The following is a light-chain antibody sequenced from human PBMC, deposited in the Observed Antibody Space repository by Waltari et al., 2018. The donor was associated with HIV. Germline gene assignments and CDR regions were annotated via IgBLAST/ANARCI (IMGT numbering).Light chain of an antibody. CDR3: QSADNSDTYYV. J-gene: IGLJ1*01. V-gene: IGLV3-25*03. Sequence: SYELTQPPSISVSPGQTARITCSGESLPDQYVYWYQQKPGQAPLLVMYKDTERPSGIPERFFGSTSGTTVTLTIDGVQAEDEADYYCQSADNSDTYYVFGSGTKVTVL. CDR1: SLPDQY. CDR2: KDT.